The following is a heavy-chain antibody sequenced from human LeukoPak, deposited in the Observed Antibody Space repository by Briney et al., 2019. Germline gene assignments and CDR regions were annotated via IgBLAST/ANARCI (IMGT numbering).Heavy chain of an antibody. CDR2: IIPIFGTA. J-gene: IGHJ5*02. CDR3: ARGGRRGAVDTAMVTP. CDR1: GGTFSSYA. V-gene: IGHV1-69*13. D-gene: IGHD5-18*01. Sequence: SVKVSCKASGGTFSSYAISWVRQAPGQGLEWMGGIIPIFGTANYAQKFQGRVTITADGSTSTAYMELSSLRSEDTAVYYCARGGRRGAVDTAMVTPWGQGTLVTVSS.